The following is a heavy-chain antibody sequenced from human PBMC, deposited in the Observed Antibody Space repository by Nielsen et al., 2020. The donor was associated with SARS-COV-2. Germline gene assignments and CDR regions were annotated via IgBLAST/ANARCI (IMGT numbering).Heavy chain of an antibody. D-gene: IGHD1-26*01. CDR1: GYTFTSYA. J-gene: IGHJ4*02. CDR3: AREQVYLDEWGDRSPYFDY. V-gene: IGHV3-30-3*01. Sequence: SCKASGYTFTSYAMHWVRQAPGKGLEWVTVISYDGSNKYYADSVKGRFTISRDNSKNTLYLQMNSLRAEDTAVYYCAREQVYLDEWGDRSPYFDYWGQGTLVTVSS. CDR2: ISYDGSNK.